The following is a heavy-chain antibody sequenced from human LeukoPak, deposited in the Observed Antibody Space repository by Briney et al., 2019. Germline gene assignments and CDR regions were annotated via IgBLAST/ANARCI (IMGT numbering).Heavy chain of an antibody. CDR3: ARQRIAAAGYNWFDP. CDR1: VYSISSGYY. CDR2: IYHSGST. J-gene: IGHJ5*02. V-gene: IGHV4-38-2*02. D-gene: IGHD6-13*01. Sequence: SETLSLTCTVSVYSISSGYYWGWIRPPPGKGLEWIGSIYHSGSTYYNPSLKSRVTISVDTSKNQFSLQLSSVTAVDTAVYYCARQRIAAAGYNWFDPWGQGTLVTVSS.